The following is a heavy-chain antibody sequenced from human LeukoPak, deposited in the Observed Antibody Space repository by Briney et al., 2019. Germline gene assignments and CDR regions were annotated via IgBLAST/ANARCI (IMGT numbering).Heavy chain of an antibody. CDR3: AKVVVGDYSLKNYYYGMDV. CDR2: ISGSGGST. Sequence: GGSLRLSCAASGFTFSSYAMSWVRQAPGKGLEWVSAISGSGGSTYHADSVKGRFTISRDNSKNTLYLQMNSLRAEDTAVYYCAKVVVGDYSLKNYYYGMDVWGQGATVTVSS. V-gene: IGHV3-23*01. J-gene: IGHJ6*02. CDR1: GFTFSSYA. D-gene: IGHD4-17*01.